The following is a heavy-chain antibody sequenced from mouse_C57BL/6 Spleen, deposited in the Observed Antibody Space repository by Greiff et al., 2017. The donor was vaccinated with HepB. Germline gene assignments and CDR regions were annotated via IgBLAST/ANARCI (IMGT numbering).Heavy chain of an antibody. CDR3: ARAAQATYAMDY. CDR2: INPGSGGT. Sequence: QVQLQQSGAELVRPGTSVKVSCKASGYAFTNYLIEWVKQRPGQGLEWIGVINPGSGGTNYNEKFKGKATLTADKSSSTAYMQLSSLTSEDSAVYCCARAAQATYAMDYWGQGTSVTVSS. V-gene: IGHV1-54*01. D-gene: IGHD3-2*02. J-gene: IGHJ4*01. CDR1: GYAFTNYL.